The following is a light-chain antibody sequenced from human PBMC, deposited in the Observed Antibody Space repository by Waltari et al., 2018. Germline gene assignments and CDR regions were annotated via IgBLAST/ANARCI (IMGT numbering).Light chain of an antibody. Sequence: QSALTQPASVSGSPGQSITISCTGSSSDVGSYNHVSWYQQRPNKAPEVIIYEVSKRPSGLSKRFSGSKSGNTASLTISGLQAEDEADYYCCSYAGSSSFVIFGGGTKLTVL. CDR1: SSDVGSYNH. CDR2: EVS. CDR3: CSYAGSSSFVI. V-gene: IGLV2-23*02. J-gene: IGLJ2*01.